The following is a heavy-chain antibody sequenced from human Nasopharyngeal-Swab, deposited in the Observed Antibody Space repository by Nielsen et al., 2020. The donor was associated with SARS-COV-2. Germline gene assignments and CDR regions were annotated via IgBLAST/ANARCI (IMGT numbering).Heavy chain of an antibody. Sequence: GESLKISCAASGFTFSGYSMNWVRQAPGKGLEWVSSISSSGAYIYYAGSVKGRFTVSRDNAKYSLYLQMNSLRAEDTAVYYCARDGDYGDYADFDYWGQGTLVAVSS. D-gene: IGHD4-17*01. CDR1: GFTFSGYS. CDR2: ISSSGAYI. J-gene: IGHJ4*02. CDR3: ARDGDYGDYADFDY. V-gene: IGHV3-21*01.